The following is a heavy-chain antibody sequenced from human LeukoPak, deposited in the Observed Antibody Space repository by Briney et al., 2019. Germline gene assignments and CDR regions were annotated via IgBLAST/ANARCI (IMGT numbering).Heavy chain of an antibody. CDR2: IYTSGST. D-gene: IGHD4-17*01. J-gene: IGHJ3*02. V-gene: IGHV4-4*07. Sequence: SETLSLTCTVSGGSISSYYWSWIRQPAGKGLEWIGRIYTSGSTNYNPSLKSRVTMSVDTSKNQFSLRLSSVTAADTAVYYCAREHYGDYVGGSAFDIWGQGTMVTVSS. CDR3: AREHYGDYVGGSAFDI. CDR1: GGSISSYY.